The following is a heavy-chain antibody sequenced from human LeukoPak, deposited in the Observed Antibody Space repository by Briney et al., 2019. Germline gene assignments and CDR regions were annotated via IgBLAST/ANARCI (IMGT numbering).Heavy chain of an antibody. J-gene: IGHJ6*02. D-gene: IGHD2-2*01. CDR1: GFTFSTYT. Sequence: GGSLRLSCAASGFTFSTYTMAWVRQAPGGGLEWVSGISGNGGRTYYADSVKGRFAISRDDSKSTLYLQMNSLRGEDTAVYYCAKELCSSTSCYESQWIQLWSHYHYYGMDVWGQGTTVTVSS. V-gene: IGHV3-23*01. CDR3: AKELCSSTSCYESQWIQLWSHYHYYGMDV. CDR2: ISGNGGRT.